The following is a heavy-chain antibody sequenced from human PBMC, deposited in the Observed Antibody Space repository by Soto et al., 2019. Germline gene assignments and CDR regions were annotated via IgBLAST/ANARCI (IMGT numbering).Heavy chain of an antibody. CDR1: GFTFSSYA. CDR2: ISGSGGST. V-gene: IGHV3-23*01. J-gene: IGHJ6*03. D-gene: IGHD2-15*01. CDR3: AKVGPDCSGGSCYSHYYYYYYMDV. Sequence: EVQLLESGGGLVQPGGSLRLSCAASGFTFSSYAMSWVRQAPGKGLEWVSAISGSGGSTYYADSVKGRFTISRDNSKNTLYLQMNSLRAEDTAVYYCAKVGPDCSGGSCYSHYYYYYYMDVWGKGTTVTDSS.